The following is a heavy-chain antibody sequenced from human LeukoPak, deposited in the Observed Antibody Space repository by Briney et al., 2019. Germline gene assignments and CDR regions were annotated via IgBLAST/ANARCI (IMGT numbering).Heavy chain of an antibody. Sequence: SETLSLTCAVYGGSFSGYYWSWIRQPPGKGLEWIGEINHSGSTNYNPSLKSRVTISVDTSKNQFSLKLSSVTAADTAVYHCARGAHRIEGADRPPFDYWGQGTLVTVSS. D-gene: IGHD1-26*01. J-gene: IGHJ4*02. CDR2: INHSGST. V-gene: IGHV4-34*01. CDR3: ARGAHRIEGADRPPFDY. CDR1: GGSFSGYY.